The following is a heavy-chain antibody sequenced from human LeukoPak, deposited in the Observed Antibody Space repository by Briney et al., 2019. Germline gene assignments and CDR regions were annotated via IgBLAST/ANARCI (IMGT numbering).Heavy chain of an antibody. D-gene: IGHD2-15*01. J-gene: IGHJ2*01. CDR1: GGSISSYY. V-gene: IGHV4-4*09. CDR3: ARDRGYCSGGSCFSWYFDL. CDR2: IYTSGST. Sequence: SETLSLTCTVSGGSISSYYWSWIRQPPGKGLEWIGYIYTSGSTNYNPSLKSRVTISVDTSKNQFSLKLSSVTAADTAVYYCARDRGYCSGGSCFSWYFDLWGRGTLVTVSS.